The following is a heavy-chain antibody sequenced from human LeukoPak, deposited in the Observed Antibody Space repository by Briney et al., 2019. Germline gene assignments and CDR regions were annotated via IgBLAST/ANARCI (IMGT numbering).Heavy chain of an antibody. D-gene: IGHD6-19*01. Sequence: GGSLRLSCAASGFTVSSNYMSWVRQAPGKGLEWVSVIYSGGSTYYADSVKGRFTISGDNSKNMIYLEMNSLRAEDTAVYYCAKERNLEIAVAGTIFDSWGQGTLVTVSS. J-gene: IGHJ4*02. CDR2: IYSGGST. CDR3: AKERNLEIAVAGTIFDS. CDR1: GFTVSSNY. V-gene: IGHV3-66*01.